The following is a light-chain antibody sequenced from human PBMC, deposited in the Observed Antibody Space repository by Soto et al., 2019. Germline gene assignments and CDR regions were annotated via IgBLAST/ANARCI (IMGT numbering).Light chain of an antibody. J-gene: IGKJ1*01. Sequence: DIQMTQSPSSLSASVGDRVTITCRASQDISNYLAWYQQKPGKVPKLLLSAASSLQSGVPSRFSGGGSGTDFTLTISSLQPEDVATYYCQKYDSAPQTFGQGTKVEIK. CDR2: AAS. V-gene: IGKV1-27*01. CDR1: QDISNY. CDR3: QKYDSAPQT.